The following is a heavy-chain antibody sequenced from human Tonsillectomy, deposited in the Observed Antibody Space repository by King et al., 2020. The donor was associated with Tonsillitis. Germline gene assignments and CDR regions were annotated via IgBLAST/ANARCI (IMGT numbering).Heavy chain of an antibody. V-gene: IGHV4-31*03. Sequence: MQLQESGPGLVKPSQTLSLTCTVSGGSISSGGYYWSWIRQHPGKGLEWIGYIYYSGSTYYNPSLKSRVTISVDTSKNQFSLKLSSVTAADTAVYYCAREHVDTAMAPFDYWGQGTLVTVSS. D-gene: IGHD5-18*01. CDR3: AREHVDTAMAPFDY. CDR2: IYYSGST. CDR1: GGSISSGGYY. J-gene: IGHJ4*02.